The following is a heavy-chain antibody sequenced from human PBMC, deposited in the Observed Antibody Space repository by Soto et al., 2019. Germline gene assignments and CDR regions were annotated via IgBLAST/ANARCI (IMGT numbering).Heavy chain of an antibody. CDR1: GGTINTYF. CDR3: ARIPLYGLGSHAGSWFDP. D-gene: IGHD3-10*01. J-gene: IGHJ5*02. Sequence: QVRLRESGPGLVKASETLSLTCSVSGGTINTYFWSWLRQPPGKGLEWIGYIYYSGTTKHNPSLERRVTVPIDPSQNQFSLKLKSVTAADTAVYYCARIPLYGLGSHAGSWFDPWGQGILVTVSS. CDR2: IYYSGTT. V-gene: IGHV4-59*01.